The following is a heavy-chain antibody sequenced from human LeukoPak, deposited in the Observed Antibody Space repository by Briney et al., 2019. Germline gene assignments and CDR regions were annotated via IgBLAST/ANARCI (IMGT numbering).Heavy chain of an antibody. D-gene: IGHD4-23*01. CDR3: ATRLNRGATVITPDY. V-gene: IGHV4-39*01. Sequence: SETLSLTCTVSGGSVSNTNYYWGWIRQSPGKGLDWIGSIYYSGSTYYNPSLKSRVTISVDMSKSQVSLKLSSVTAADTAVYYCATRLNRGATVITPDYWGQGTLVTVSS. CDR2: IYYSGST. J-gene: IGHJ4*02. CDR1: GGSVSNTNYY.